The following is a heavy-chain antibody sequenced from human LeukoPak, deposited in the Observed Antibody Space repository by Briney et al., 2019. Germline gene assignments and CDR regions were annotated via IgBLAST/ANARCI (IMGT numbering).Heavy chain of an antibody. CDR1: GGTFSSYA. CDR3: ARANGDHFDY. V-gene: IGHV1-69*04. J-gene: IGHJ4*02. Sequence: SVKVSCKASGGTFSSYAISWVRQAPGQGLEWMGRIIPIFGIANYAQKFQGRVTITADKTTSTAYMELSSLRSEDTAVYYCARANGDHFDYWGQGTLVTVSS. D-gene: IGHD4-17*01. CDR2: IIPIFGIA.